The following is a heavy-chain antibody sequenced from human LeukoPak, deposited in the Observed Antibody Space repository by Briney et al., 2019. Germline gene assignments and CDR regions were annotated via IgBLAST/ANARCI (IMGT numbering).Heavy chain of an antibody. V-gene: IGHV1-2*06. CDR1: GYTFTGYY. J-gene: IGHJ3*02. D-gene: IGHD3-22*01. CDR2: INPNSGGT. Sequence: ASVKVSCKASGYTFTGYYMHWVRQAPGQGLEWMGRINPNSGGTNYAQKFQGRVTMTRDTSISTAYMERSRLRSDDTAVYYCAREKRKTYYYDSSGFDAFDIWGQGTMVTVSS. CDR3: AREKRKTYYYDSSGFDAFDI.